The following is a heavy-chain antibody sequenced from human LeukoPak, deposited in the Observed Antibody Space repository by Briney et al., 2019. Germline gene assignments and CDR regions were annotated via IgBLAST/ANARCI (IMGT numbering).Heavy chain of an antibody. CDR2: ISSFGSTI. V-gene: IGHV3-48*03. J-gene: IGHJ4*02. CDR3: AREYNWSQFDY. Sequence: GGSLRLSCAASGFTFSSYEMNWVRQAPGKGLEWVSYISSFGSTIYYADSVKGRFTISRDNAKNSLYLQMNSLRAEDTAVYYCAREYNWSQFDYWGQGTLVTVSS. D-gene: IGHD1-1*01. CDR1: GFTFSSYE.